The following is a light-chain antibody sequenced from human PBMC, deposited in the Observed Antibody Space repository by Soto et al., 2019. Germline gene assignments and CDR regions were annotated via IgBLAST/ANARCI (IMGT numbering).Light chain of an antibody. CDR1: SSNIGAGHD. Sequence: QALLTQPPSVSGARGQRFTISCTGSSSNIGAGHDVHWYQHLPGTAPKLLIYGNGNRPSGIPDRFSGSKSGTSASLAITGLQAEDEADYYCQSYDTSLSGSEVFGTGTKVTVL. CDR3: QSYDTSLSGSEV. CDR2: GNG. J-gene: IGLJ1*01. V-gene: IGLV1-40*01.